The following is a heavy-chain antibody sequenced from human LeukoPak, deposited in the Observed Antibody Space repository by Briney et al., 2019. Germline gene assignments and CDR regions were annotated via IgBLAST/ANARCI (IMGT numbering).Heavy chain of an antibody. J-gene: IGHJ6*03. D-gene: IGHD2-2*01. CDR3: TTEDIVVVPAYYMDV. V-gene: IGHV3-15*01. CDR2: IKSKTDGGTT. Sequence: PGGSLRLSCAASGFTFSNAWMSWVRQAPGKGLEWVGRIKSKTDGGTTDYAAPVKGRFTISRDDSKNTLYLQMNSLKTEDTAVYYCTTEDIVVVPAYYMDVWGKGTTVTVSS. CDR1: GFTFSNAW.